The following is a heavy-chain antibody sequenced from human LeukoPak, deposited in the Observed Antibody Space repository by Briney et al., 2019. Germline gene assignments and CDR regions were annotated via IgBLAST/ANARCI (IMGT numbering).Heavy chain of an antibody. D-gene: IGHD3-22*01. V-gene: IGHV1-2*02. J-gene: IGHJ4*02. Sequence: AASVKVSCKAFGYTFTGYYMHWVRQAPGQGLEWMGWINPNSGGTNYAQKFQGRVTMTRDTSISTGYMELSRLRSDDTAVYYCASLTGNCYDSSGYTGFDYWGQGTLVTVSS. CDR3: ASLTGNCYDSSGYTGFDY. CDR2: INPNSGGT. CDR1: GYTFTGYY.